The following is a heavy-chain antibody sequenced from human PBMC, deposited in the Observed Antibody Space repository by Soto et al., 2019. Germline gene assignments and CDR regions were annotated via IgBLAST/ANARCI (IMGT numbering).Heavy chain of an antibody. CDR3: ARIRARFSTSAFDI. CDR1: AGSFTTYY. J-gene: IGHJ3*02. D-gene: IGHD3-10*01. Sequence: QVQLQQWGAGLLKPSETLSLTCAVYAGSFTTYYWSWIRQPPGKGLEWIGEINSSGSTNYNPSLKSRLTISVDTSKNQFSLRLTSVTAADTAVYYCARIRARFSTSAFDIWGQGTMVTVSS. V-gene: IGHV4-34*01. CDR2: INSSGST.